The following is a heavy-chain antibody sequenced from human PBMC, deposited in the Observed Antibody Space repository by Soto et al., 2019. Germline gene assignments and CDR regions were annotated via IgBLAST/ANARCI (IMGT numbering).Heavy chain of an antibody. D-gene: IGHD4-17*01. CDR2: ISSSSSYI. Sequence: GGSLRLSCAASGFTFSSYSMNWVRQAPGKGLEWVSSISSSSSYIYYADSVKGRFTISRDNAKNSLYLQMNGLRAEDTAVYYCARDPPSRYGDYVRYYYYGMDVWGQGTTVTVSS. CDR3: ARDPPSRYGDYVRYYYYGMDV. J-gene: IGHJ6*02. CDR1: GFTFSSYS. V-gene: IGHV3-21*01.